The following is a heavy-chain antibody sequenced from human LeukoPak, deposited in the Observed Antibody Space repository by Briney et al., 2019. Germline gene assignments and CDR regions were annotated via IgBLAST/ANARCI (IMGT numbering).Heavy chain of an antibody. J-gene: IGHJ4*02. Sequence: SETLSLTCAVYGGSFSGYYWSWIRQPPGKGLEWIGEINHSGSTNYNPSLKSRVTISVDTSKNQFSLKLSSVTAADTAVYYCARRNYGDYDHYFDYWGQGTLVTVSS. V-gene: IGHV4-34*01. D-gene: IGHD4-17*01. CDR1: GGSFSGYY. CDR3: ARRNYGDYDHYFDY. CDR2: INHSGST.